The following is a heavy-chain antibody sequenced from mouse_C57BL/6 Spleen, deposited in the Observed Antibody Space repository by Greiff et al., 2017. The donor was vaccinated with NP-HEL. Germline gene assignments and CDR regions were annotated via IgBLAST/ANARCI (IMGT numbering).Heavy chain of an antibody. D-gene: IGHD2-4*01. CDR1: GYTFTSYW. V-gene: IGHV1-5*01. Sequence: VQLQQSGTVLARPGASVKMSCKTSGYTFTSYWMHWVKQRPGQGLEWIGAIYPGNSDTSYNQKFKGKAKLTAVTSASTAYMELSSLTNEDSAVYYCTRLYYDYDDASRRGFDVWGTGTTVTVSS. J-gene: IGHJ1*03. CDR2: IYPGNSDT. CDR3: TRLYYDYDDASRRGFDV.